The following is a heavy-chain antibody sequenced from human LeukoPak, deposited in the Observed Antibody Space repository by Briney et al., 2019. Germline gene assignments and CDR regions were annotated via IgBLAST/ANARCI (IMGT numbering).Heavy chain of an antibody. D-gene: IGHD1-26*01. CDR3: ARSGYSGCYWGGY. CDR2: ISWSGDRM. Sequence: PGRSLRLSCAASGFTFEDHVMHWIRQAPGKGLEWVSSISWSGDRMGYADAVKGRFTISRDNAKNSLFLQMNSLRAEDTAVYYCARSGYSGCYWGGYWGQGTLVTVSS. V-gene: IGHV3-9*01. CDR1: GFTFEDHV. J-gene: IGHJ4*02.